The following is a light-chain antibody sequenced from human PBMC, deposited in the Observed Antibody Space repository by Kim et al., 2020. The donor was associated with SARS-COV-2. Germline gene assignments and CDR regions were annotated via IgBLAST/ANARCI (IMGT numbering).Light chain of an antibody. CDR2: RDN. V-gene: IGLV3-9*01. CDR3: QVWDSSTVV. Sequence: SVALGQTARITCGGDNIGSKNVQWYQKKPGQAPVLVIYRDNNRPSGIPERFSGSNSGNTATLTISRAQAGDEADYYCQVWDSSTVVFGEGTQLTVL. CDR1: NIGSKN. J-gene: IGLJ2*01.